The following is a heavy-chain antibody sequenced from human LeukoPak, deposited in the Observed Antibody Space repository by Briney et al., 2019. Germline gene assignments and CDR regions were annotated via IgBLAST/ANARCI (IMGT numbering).Heavy chain of an antibody. Sequence: PGGSLRLSCEASGFSFDEYTMHWVRQAPGKGLEWVSLIGYDGGTTYYADSVRGRFTVSRDNSRNSLFLQMSSLTTDDTGFYYCAKDGHYCTATTCYSSWFAPWGQGTLVTVSS. CDR3: AKDGHYCTATTCYSSWFAP. D-gene: IGHD1/OR15-1a*01. V-gene: IGHV3-43*01. CDR2: IGYDGGTT. J-gene: IGHJ5*02. CDR1: GFSFDEYT.